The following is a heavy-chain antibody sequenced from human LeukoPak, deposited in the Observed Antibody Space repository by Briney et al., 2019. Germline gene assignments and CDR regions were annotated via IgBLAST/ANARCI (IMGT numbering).Heavy chain of an antibody. CDR3: AKVLTAAGLDL. CDR1: AGSMSDSIT. J-gene: IGHJ5*02. D-gene: IGHD6-25*01. Sequence: SATLSLTWSVSAGSMSDSITWGWVRQPPGRGLEWLANIHDDGRTAPNPSLRSRLTISQDRSKNQFSLKVSSVTAADTAFYYCAKVLTAAGLDLWGQGILVTVSS. CDR2: IHDDGRT. V-gene: IGHV4-4*02.